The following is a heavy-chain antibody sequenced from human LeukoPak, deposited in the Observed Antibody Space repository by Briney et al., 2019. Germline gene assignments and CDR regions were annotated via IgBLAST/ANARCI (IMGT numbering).Heavy chain of an antibody. D-gene: IGHD3-16*01. CDR1: GFTFSGYG. CDR2: IRYDESNK. V-gene: IGHV3-30*02. J-gene: IGHJ4*02. Sequence: GGSLRLSCAASGFTFSGYGMHWVRQAPGKGLEWVAFIRYDESNKYYADSVKGRFTISRDNSKNTLYLEMRSLRAEDTAVYYCARDLHPRLTGYFDYWGQGTLVTVSS. CDR3: ARDLHPRLTGYFDY.